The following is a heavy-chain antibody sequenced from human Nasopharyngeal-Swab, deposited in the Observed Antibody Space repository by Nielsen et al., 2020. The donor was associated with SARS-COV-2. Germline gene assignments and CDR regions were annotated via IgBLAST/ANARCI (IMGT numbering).Heavy chain of an antibody. CDR3: ARQGIGEVHCSGGSCSPGGYYYSMDV. D-gene: IGHD2-15*01. Sequence: GESLKISCKGSGYSFTSYWIGWVRQMPGKGLEWMGIIYPGDSDTRYSPSFQGQVTISADKSISTAYLQWSSLKASDTAMYYCARQGIGEVHCSGGSCSPGGYYYSMDVWGQGTTVTVSS. V-gene: IGHV5-51*01. J-gene: IGHJ6*02. CDR1: GYSFTSYW. CDR2: IYPGDSDT.